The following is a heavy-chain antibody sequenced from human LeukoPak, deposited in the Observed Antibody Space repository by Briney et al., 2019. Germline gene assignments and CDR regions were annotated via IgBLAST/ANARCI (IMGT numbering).Heavy chain of an antibody. J-gene: IGHJ6*03. V-gene: IGHV1-69*13. CDR3: ARWIFDGRYCSSTSCYDPLGYYYYMDV. CDR1: GGTFSSYA. D-gene: IGHD2-2*01. Sequence: GASVKVSCKASGGTFSSYAISWVRQAPGQGLEWMGGIIPIFGTANYAQKCQGRVTITADESTSTAYMELSSLRSEDTAVYYCARWIFDGRYCSSTSCYDPLGYYYYMDVWGKGTTVTVSS. CDR2: IIPIFGTA.